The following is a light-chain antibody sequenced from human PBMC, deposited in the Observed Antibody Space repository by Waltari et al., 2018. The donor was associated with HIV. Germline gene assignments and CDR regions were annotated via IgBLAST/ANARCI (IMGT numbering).Light chain of an antibody. CDR1: EDVSNF. Sequence: TQSPSLSASIGDRVTIYCQATEDVSNFWAWYQQKPRTAPKLRIYVASVLQGCVPLRFSGCGSGTDFALTIGCLQSDDLATYFCQQYSIFPLTFGPGT. V-gene: IGKV1D-8*01. CDR2: VAS. CDR3: QQYSIFPLT. J-gene: IGKJ2*01.